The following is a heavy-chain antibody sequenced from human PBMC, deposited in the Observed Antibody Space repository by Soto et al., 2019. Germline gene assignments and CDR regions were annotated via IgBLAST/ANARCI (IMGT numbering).Heavy chain of an antibody. CDR3: ARGIRYFDWLLYSFWFDP. J-gene: IGHJ5*02. V-gene: IGHV4-34*01. D-gene: IGHD3-9*01. Sequence: SETLSLTCAVYGGSFSGYYWSWIRQPPGKGLEWIGEINHSGSTNYNPSLKSRVTISVDTSKNQFSLKLSSVTAADTAVYYCARGIRYFDWLLYSFWFDPWGQGTLVTVPQ. CDR2: INHSGST. CDR1: GGSFSGYY.